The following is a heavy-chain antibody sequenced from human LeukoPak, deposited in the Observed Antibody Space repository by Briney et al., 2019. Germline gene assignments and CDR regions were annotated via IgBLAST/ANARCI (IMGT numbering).Heavy chain of an antibody. Sequence: GGSLRLSCAASGFTFSSYAMIWARQAPGKGLEWVSAISGSGGDAYYADSVKGRFTIFRDNSKNTVYLRMNSLRAEDTAVYYCAKDPWGSRGYFDYWGQGTLVTVSS. D-gene: IGHD7-27*01. V-gene: IGHV3-23*01. CDR1: GFTFSSYA. CDR3: AKDPWGSRGYFDY. J-gene: IGHJ4*02. CDR2: ISGSGGDA.